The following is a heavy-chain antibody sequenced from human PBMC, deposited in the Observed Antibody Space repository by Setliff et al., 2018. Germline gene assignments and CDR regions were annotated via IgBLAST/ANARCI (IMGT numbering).Heavy chain of an antibody. Sequence: ASEKVSCKASGYTFSSYAMNWVRQAPGQGLEWMGWISTNTGNPTYAQGFTGRFVFSLDTSVSTAYLQISSLKAEDTAVYYCAREGEGSTFFPLDAFDIWGQGTMVTVSS. V-gene: IGHV7-4-1*02. CDR3: AREGEGSTFFPLDAFDI. CDR2: ISTNTGNP. D-gene: IGHD3-16*01. J-gene: IGHJ3*02. CDR1: GYTFSSYA.